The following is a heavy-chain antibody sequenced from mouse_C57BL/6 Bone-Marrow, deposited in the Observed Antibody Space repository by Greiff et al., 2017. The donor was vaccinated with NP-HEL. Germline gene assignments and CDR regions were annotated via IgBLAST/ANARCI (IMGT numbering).Heavy chain of an antibody. V-gene: IGHV1-19*01. CDR2: INPYNGGT. Sequence: VQLKQSGPVLVKPGASVKMSCKASGYTFTDYYMNWVKQSHGKSLEWIGVINPYNGGTSYNQKFTGKATLTVDKSSSTAYMELNSLTSEDSAVYYCARWISVYGNYVYYFDYWGQGTTLTVSS. D-gene: IGHD2-1*01. CDR3: ARWISVYGNYVYYFDY. CDR1: GYTFTDYY. J-gene: IGHJ2*01.